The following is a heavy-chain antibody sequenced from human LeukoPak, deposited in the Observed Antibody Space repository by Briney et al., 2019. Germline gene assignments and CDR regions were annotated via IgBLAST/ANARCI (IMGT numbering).Heavy chain of an antibody. CDR2: ISSSSHYI. D-gene: IGHD6-19*01. J-gene: IGHJ4*02. Sequence: PGDSLRLSCAASGFTFSSYSMNWVRQAPGKGLEWVSSISSSSHYIYHADSVKGRFTISRDNAKSSLYLQMNSLRAEDTAVYYCAGDFKYTSEVDYWGQGTLVTVSS. CDR1: GFTFSSYS. V-gene: IGHV3-21*06. CDR3: AGDFKYTSEVDY.